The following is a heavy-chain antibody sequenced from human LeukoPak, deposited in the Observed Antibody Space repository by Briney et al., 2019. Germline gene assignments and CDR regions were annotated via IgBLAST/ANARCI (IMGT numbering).Heavy chain of an antibody. D-gene: IGHD3-10*01. CDR3: ARADSYYGSGTYFT. CDR1: GASISSYY. Sequence: PSETLSLTCTVSGASISSYYWSWIRQPAGKGLEWIGRIYTSGSTNYNPSLKSRVTIAVDTSKNQFSLKLRSVTAADTAVYYCARADSYYGSGTYFTWGQGTLVTVSS. V-gene: IGHV4-4*07. CDR2: IYTSGST. J-gene: IGHJ4*02.